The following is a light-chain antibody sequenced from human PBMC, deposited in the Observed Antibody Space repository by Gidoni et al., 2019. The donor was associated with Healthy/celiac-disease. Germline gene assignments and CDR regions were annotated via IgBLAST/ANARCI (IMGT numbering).Light chain of an antibody. CDR3: SSYAGSSNLGV. CDR2: DVS. Sequence: QSALTHPPSASGSPGQPGTISCPGTSSDVGGYNYVSWYQQHPGKAPKLMIYDVSKRPSGVPDRFSGSKSGNTASLTVSGLQAEDEADYYCSSYAGSSNLGVFGGGTKLTVL. J-gene: IGLJ2*01. CDR1: SSDVGGYNY. V-gene: IGLV2-8*01.